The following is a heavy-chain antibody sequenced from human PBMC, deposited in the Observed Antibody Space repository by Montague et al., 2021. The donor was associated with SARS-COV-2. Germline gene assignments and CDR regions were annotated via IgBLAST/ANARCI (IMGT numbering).Heavy chain of an antibody. D-gene: IGHD1-14*01. CDR1: GDSVSSNIAA. CDR2: TYYRSKWYN. J-gene: IGHJ4*02. Sequence: CAISGDSVSSNIAAWNWIRQSPSRGLERLGRTYYRSKWYNDYAVSVRSRITISPDTSKSQFSLQLNSVTPEDTAVYYCTQERGPGRTTWHYFDYWGQGTLVTVSS. CDR3: TQERGPGRTTWHYFDY. V-gene: IGHV6-1*01.